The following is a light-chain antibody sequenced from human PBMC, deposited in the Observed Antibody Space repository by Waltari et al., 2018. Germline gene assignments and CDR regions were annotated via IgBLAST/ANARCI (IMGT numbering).Light chain of an antibody. Sequence: QSVLTQPPSVSAAPGQKVTISCSGYSSNIGNNYVSWYQQLPGTAPKRLIYAKVERPSGIPARFSGSKSGTSATLDITGLQTGDEADYFCGTWDSGLRAVVFGGGTKLTVL. V-gene: IGLV1-51*01. J-gene: IGLJ3*02. CDR1: SSNIGNNY. CDR3: GTWDSGLRAVV. CDR2: AKV.